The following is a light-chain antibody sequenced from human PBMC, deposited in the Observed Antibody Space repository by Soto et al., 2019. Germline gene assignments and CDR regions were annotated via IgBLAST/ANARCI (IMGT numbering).Light chain of an antibody. Sequence: EIVLTQSPGTLSLSPGERATLSCRASQSVGSTYLAWYQQKPGQAPRLLIFGASSRATGIPDRFSGSGSGTDFTLTISRLEPEDFATYYCQQLHGYPITFGQGTRLEIK. CDR2: GAS. CDR3: QQLHGYPIT. J-gene: IGKJ5*01. CDR1: QSVGSTY. V-gene: IGKV3-20*01.